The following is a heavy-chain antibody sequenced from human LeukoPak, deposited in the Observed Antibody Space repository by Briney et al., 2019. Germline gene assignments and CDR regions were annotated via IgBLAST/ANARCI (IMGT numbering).Heavy chain of an antibody. CDR2: IIPIFGTA. Sequence: SVKDSCKASGGTFSSYAISWVRQAPGQGLEWMGGIIPIFGTANYAQKFQGRVTITADESTSTAYMELSGLRSEDTAVYYCARDFGSGWYDYYYYGMDVWGQGTTVTVSS. CDR1: GGTFSSYA. V-gene: IGHV1-69*13. J-gene: IGHJ6*02. D-gene: IGHD6-19*01. CDR3: ARDFGSGWYDYYYYGMDV.